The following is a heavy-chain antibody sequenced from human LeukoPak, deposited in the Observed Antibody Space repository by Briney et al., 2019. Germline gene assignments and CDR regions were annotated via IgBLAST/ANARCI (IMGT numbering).Heavy chain of an antibody. CDR3: GKTCCFYDPGSKPSWFDP. CDR1: GGSISSSSYY. D-gene: IGHD3-10*01. CDR2: ICHNEVT. V-gene: IGHV4-39*07. J-gene: IGHJ5*02. Sequence: SETLSLTCTVSGGSISSSSYYWGWIRQPPGKGLEWIGTICHNEVTFYNPSLKSRVTMSADMSKNQFSLNLRSVTAADTAVYYCGKTCCFYDPGSKPSWFDPWGQGTLVTVSS.